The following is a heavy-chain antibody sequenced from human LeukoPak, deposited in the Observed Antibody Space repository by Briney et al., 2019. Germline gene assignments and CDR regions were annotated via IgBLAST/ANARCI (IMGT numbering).Heavy chain of an antibody. J-gene: IGHJ6*03. CDR1: GGSISSSNYY. CDR2: IYTSEST. D-gene: IGHD3-9*01. CDR3: ARGGYDILTGYSNYYYYYYMDV. Sequence: SETLSLTCSVSGGSISSSNYYWSWIRQPAGKGLEWIGRIYTSESTNYNPSLKSRVTISVDTSKNQFSLKLSSVTAADTAVYYCARGGYDILTGYSNYYYYYYMDVWGKGTTVTISS. V-gene: IGHV4-61*02.